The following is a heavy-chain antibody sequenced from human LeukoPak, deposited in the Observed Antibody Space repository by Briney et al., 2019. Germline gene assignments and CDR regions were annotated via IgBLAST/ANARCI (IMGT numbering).Heavy chain of an antibody. D-gene: IGHD6-6*01. J-gene: IGHJ5*02. CDR2: IYYSGST. CDR3: ARRGIAARREEYNWFDP. V-gene: IGHV4-39*07. Sequence: SETLSLTCTVSGGSISSSSYYWGWIRQPPGKGLEWIGSIYYSGSTYYNPSLKSRVTISVDTSKNQFSLKLSSVTAADTAVYYCARRGIAARREEYNWFDPWGQGTLVTVSS. CDR1: GGSISSSSYY.